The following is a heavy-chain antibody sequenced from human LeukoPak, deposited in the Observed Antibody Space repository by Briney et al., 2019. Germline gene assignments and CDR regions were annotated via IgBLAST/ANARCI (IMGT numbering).Heavy chain of an antibody. V-gene: IGHV4-59*12. D-gene: IGHD5-24*01. J-gene: IGHJ4*02. CDR1: GGSISSYY. CDR3: ARGPADYNKLKPGDRDGYNYKSKRTPFDY. Sequence: SETLSLTCTVSGGSISSYYWSWIRQPPGKGLEWIGYIYYSGSTNYNPSLKSRVTISVDTSKNQFSLKLSSVTAADTAVYYCARGPADYNKLKPGDRDGYNYKSKRTPFDYWGQGTLVTVSS. CDR2: IYYSGST.